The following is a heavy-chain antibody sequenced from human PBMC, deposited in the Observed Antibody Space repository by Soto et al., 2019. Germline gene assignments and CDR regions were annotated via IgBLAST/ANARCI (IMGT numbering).Heavy chain of an antibody. CDR1: GYTFTSYV. Sequence: ASVKVSCKASGYTFTSYVISWVRQAPGQGLEWMGWISAYNGNTNYAQKFQGRVTMTRNTSISTAYMELSSLRSEDTAVYYCARGYCTNGECYFGWFDPWGQGTLVTVSS. J-gene: IGHJ5*02. D-gene: IGHD2-8*01. V-gene: IGHV1-18*04. CDR2: ISAYNGNT. CDR3: ARGYCTNGECYFGWFDP.